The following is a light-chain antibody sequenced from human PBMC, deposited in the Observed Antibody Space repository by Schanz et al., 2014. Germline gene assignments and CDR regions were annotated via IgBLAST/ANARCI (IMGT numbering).Light chain of an antibody. Sequence: EIVMTQSPATLSVSPGERATLSCRASQSVNSNLAWYQQKPGQAPRLLIYGASATATGIPARFSGSGSGTDFTLTISSLQSEDSAVYYCQQYGSSPFTFGPGTKVDIK. V-gene: IGKV3-15*01. CDR2: GAS. CDR1: QSVNSN. J-gene: IGKJ3*01. CDR3: QQYGSSPFT.